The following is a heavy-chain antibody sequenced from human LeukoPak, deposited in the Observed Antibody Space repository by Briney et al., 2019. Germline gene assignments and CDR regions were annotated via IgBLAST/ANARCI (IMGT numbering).Heavy chain of an antibody. Sequence: SETLSLTCTVSGGSISSFYWSWIRQPPGKGLEWIGYIYYTGSTNYNSSLKSRVTISVDTSKNQFSLRLTSVIAADTAIYYCARIGGVGEFDYWGQGILVTVSS. V-gene: IGHV4-59*01. J-gene: IGHJ4*02. CDR3: ARIGGVGEFDY. CDR1: GGSISSFY. D-gene: IGHD1-26*01. CDR2: IYYTGST.